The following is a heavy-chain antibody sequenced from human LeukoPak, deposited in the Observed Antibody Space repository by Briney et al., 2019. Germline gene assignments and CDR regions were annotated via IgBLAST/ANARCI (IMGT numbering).Heavy chain of an antibody. CDR3: AASTYGSRSYVGLDS. CDR2: MYPGDSDT. Sequence: GESLNISCKGSGYIFTNYWIGWVRQMRGKGLEWMGIMYPGDSDTRYSPSFQCQITISADKSISTTYLQWSSLTVSDTAMYYCAASTYGSRSYVGLDSWGQGTLVSVSS. D-gene: IGHD3-10*01. CDR1: GYIFTNYW. V-gene: IGHV5-51*01. J-gene: IGHJ4*02.